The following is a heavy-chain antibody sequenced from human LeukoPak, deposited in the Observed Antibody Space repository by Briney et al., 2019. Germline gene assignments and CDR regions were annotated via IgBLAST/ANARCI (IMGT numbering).Heavy chain of an antibody. D-gene: IGHD6-13*01. CDR2: ISGSGGST. Sequence: GGSLRLSCAASGFTFSSYGMSWDRQAPGKGLEWVSAISGSGGSTYYADSVKGRFTISRDNSKNTLYLQMNSLRAEDTAVYYCAKWYSAGWFDPWGQGTLVTVSS. J-gene: IGHJ5*02. CDR3: AKWYSAGWFDP. CDR1: GFTFSSYG. V-gene: IGHV3-23*01.